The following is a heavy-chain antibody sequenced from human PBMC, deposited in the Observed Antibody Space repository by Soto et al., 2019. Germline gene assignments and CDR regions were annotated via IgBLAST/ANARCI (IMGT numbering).Heavy chain of an antibody. J-gene: IGHJ4*02. CDR1: GFTFSSYA. D-gene: IGHD4-17*01. Sequence: EVQLLESGGGLVQPGGSLRLSCAASGFTFSSYAMSWVRQAPGKGLEWVSAISGSGGSTYYADSVKGRFTISRDNSKNTLYLKMNSLRAEDTAVYYFAKATGYGDYVVEYWGQGALVTVSS. CDR3: AKATGYGDYVVEY. CDR2: ISGSGGST. V-gene: IGHV3-23*01.